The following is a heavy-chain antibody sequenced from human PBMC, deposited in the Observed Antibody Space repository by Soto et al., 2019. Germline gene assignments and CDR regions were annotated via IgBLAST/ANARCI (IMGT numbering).Heavy chain of an antibody. CDR1: GYTFTSYA. Sequence: GASVKVSCKASGYTFTSYAISWVRQAPGQGLEWMGGIIPIFGTANYAQKFQGRVTITADKSTSTAYMELSSLRSEDTAVYYCAVPKPIPVGPNWFDPWGQGTLVTVSS. CDR3: AVPKPIPVGPNWFDP. CDR2: IIPIFGTA. J-gene: IGHJ5*02. V-gene: IGHV1-69*06.